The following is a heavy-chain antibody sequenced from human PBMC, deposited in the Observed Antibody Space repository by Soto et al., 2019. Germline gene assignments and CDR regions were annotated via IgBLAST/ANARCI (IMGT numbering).Heavy chain of an antibody. CDR1: GFTFSSYA. CDR3: APSEAAEHYLKY. CDR2: ISHDGSNE. V-gene: IGHV3-30-3*01. J-gene: IGHJ4*02. D-gene: IGHD6-25*01. Sequence: SLRLSCAASGFTFSSYAMHWVRQAQGKGLAGAAVISHDGSNEYYEDSAEGRFSPSRDNPKKTLYPQINSMRADARPVYYCAPSEAAEHYLKYWRQGTLVTVS.